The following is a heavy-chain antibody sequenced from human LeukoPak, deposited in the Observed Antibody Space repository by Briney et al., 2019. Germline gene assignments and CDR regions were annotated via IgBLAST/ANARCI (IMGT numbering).Heavy chain of an antibody. Sequence: PGVSLRLSCAASGFTVSGSWMSWIRQAPGKGLEWVAHINQAGSDKYYVDSVKGRFTISRDNAENSLFLQMNSLRAEDTAVYYCVSWSGYGAYCGQGTLVTVSS. CDR3: VSWSGYGAY. J-gene: IGHJ4*02. V-gene: IGHV3-7*01. D-gene: IGHD2-15*01. CDR1: GFTVSGSW. CDR2: INQAGSDK.